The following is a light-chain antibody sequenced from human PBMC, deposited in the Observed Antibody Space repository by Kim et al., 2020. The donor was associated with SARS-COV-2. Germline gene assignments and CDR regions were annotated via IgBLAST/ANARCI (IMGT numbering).Light chain of an antibody. CDR2: DA. J-gene: IGKJ4*01. CDR3: QQRSNWPPT. V-gene: IGKV3-11*01. CDR1: QSLGGY. Sequence: ETVLTQSPVTLSLSPGERAALSCRASQSLGGYLAWYQQKPGQPPRLLIFDANSATGIPARFSSSGSGTDFTLTISSLEPEDSAFYYCQQRSNWPPTFGGGTKVDIK.